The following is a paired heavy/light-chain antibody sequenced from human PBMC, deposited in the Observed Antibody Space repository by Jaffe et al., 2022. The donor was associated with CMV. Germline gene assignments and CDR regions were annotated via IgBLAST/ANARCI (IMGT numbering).Light chain of an antibody. CDR1: QSISRY. Sequence: DIQMTQSPSSLSASVGDRVALTCRASQSISRYLNWYQHKPGKAPKLLMFAASSLQSGVPSRFSGSGSGTDFTLTISSLQPEDFATYYCQQSYSTPLTFGGGTKVEIK. V-gene: IGKV1-39*01. CDR2: AAS. J-gene: IGKJ4*01. CDR3: QQSYSTPLT.
Heavy chain of an antibody. Sequence: QVQLVESGGGVVQPGRSLRLSCAASGFTFSSYGMHWVRQAPGKGLEWVAVIWKDGSKKYYADSVEGRFTISRDNSKNTLYLQMNSLRAEDTAVYFCARERGGYGGNLPDWGQGTLVTVSS. D-gene: IGHD4-17*01. J-gene: IGHJ4*02. V-gene: IGHV3-33*01. CDR2: IWKDGSKK. CDR1: GFTFSSYG. CDR3: ARERGGYGGNLPD.